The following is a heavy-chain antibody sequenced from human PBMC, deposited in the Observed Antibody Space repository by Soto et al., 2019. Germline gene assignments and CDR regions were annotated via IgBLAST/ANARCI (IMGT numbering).Heavy chain of an antibody. Sequence: SETLSLTCTVSGGSISSGGYYWSWIRQHPGKGLEWIGYIYYSGSTYYNPSLKSRVTISVDTSKNQFSLKLSSVTAADTAVYYCARGRWGSTVVAARFDYWGQGTLVTVSS. CDR3: ARGRWGSTVVAARFDY. CDR1: GGSISSGGYY. V-gene: IGHV4-31*03. D-gene: IGHD2-15*01. J-gene: IGHJ4*02. CDR2: IYYSGST.